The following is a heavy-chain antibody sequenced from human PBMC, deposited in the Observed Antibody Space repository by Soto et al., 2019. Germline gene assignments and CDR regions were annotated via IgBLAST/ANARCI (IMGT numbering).Heavy chain of an antibody. Sequence: PSETLSLTCAVSGDSISSSKWWNWVRQPPGKGLEWIGEIYHTGPTNYNPSVKSRATISVDKSKNHFSLSLTSVTAADTAVYYCVRDPRGVQWEMSDWGPGTLVTVSS. CDR1: GDSISSSKW. D-gene: IGHD1-26*01. CDR2: IYHTGPT. CDR3: VRDPRGVQWEMSD. V-gene: IGHV4-4*02. J-gene: IGHJ4*02.